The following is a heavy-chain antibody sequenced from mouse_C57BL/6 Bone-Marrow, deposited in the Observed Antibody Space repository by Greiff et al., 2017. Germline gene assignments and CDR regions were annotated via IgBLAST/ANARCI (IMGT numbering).Heavy chain of an antibody. J-gene: IGHJ3*01. CDR3: ARSEYYGSNFAY. V-gene: IGHV1-81*01. CDR1: GYTFTSYG. Sequence: VQLQQSGAELARPGASVKLSCKASGYTFTSYGISWVKQSTGQGLEWIGEIYPRSGNTYYNEKFKGKATLTADKSSSTAYMELRSLTSEDSAVYFCARSEYYGSNFAYWGQGTLVTVSA. CDR2: IYPRSGNT. D-gene: IGHD1-1*01.